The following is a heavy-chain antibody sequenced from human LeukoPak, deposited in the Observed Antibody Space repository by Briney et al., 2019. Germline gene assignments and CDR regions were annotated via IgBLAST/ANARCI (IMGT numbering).Heavy chain of an antibody. V-gene: IGHV1-46*01. CDR3: ARGTPGYSSV. D-gene: IGHD6-19*01. Sequence: GASVKISCKAFGYTFTSYYVHWVRQAPGQGLEWMGIINPSGGTNYAQKFQGTVTMTRETSTSTVYMELSSLRSEDTAVYYCARGTPGYSSVWGQGTLVTVSS. J-gene: IGHJ4*02. CDR2: INPSGGT. CDR1: GYTFTSYY.